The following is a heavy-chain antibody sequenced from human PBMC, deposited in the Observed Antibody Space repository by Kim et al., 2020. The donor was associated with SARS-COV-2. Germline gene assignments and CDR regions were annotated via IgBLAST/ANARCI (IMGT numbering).Heavy chain of an antibody. CDR2: IIPIFGTA. CDR3: ARGGIQLWLELEAFDI. D-gene: IGHD5-18*01. Sequence: SVKVSCKASGGTFSSYAISWVRQAPGQGLEWMGGIIPIFGTANYAQKFQGRVTITADESTSTAYMELSSLRSEDTAVYYCARGGIQLWLELEAFDIWGQGTMVTVSS. CDR1: GGTFSSYA. J-gene: IGHJ3*02. V-gene: IGHV1-69*13.